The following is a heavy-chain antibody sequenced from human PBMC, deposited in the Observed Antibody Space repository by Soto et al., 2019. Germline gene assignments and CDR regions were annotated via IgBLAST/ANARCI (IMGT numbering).Heavy chain of an antibody. V-gene: IGHV3-49*03. CDR2: IRSKAYGGTT. J-gene: IGHJ6*02. D-gene: IGHD3-3*01. CDR3: TSPYDFWSGYFYGMDV. CDR1: GFTFGDYA. Sequence: GESLKISCTASGFTFGDYAMSWFRQAPGKGLEWVGFIRSKAYGGTTEYAASVKGRFTISRDDSKSIAYLQMNSLKTEDTAVYYSTSPYDFWSGYFYGMDVWGQGTTVTVSS.